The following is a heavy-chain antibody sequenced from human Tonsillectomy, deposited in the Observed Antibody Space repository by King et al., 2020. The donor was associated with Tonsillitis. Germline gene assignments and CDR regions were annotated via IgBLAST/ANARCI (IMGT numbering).Heavy chain of an antibody. CDR3: AGVGAAKAFRYXYYMDV. V-gene: IGHV4-59*01. D-gene: IGHD6-13*01. CDR2: IYYSGST. CDR1: GGSISSYY. J-gene: IGHJ6*03. Sequence: VQLQESGPGLVKPSETLSLTCTVSGGSISSYYWSWIRQPPGKGLEWIGYIYYSGSTNYNPSLKSRVTISVDTSKNQFSLKLSSVTAADTAVYYCAGVGAAKAFRYXYYMDVWGKGTTVTVSS.